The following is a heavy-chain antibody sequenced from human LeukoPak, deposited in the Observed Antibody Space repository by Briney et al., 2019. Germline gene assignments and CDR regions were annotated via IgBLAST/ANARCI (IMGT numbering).Heavy chain of an antibody. CDR2: FDGNGPNT. CDR3: AKPRTTGLGWAQFDY. Sequence: GGSLRLSCAASGFTFSSFAVTWVRQAPGKGLEWVSGFDGNGPNTYYADSVKGRWTISRDNSRNTLYLEMNSLRPEDTAIYYCAKPRTTGLGWAQFDYWGQGSLVTVSS. J-gene: IGHJ4*02. V-gene: IGHV3-23*01. CDR1: GFTFSSFA. D-gene: IGHD2-8*02.